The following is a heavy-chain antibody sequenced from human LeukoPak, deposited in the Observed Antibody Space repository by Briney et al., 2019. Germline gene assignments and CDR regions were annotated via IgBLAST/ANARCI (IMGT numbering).Heavy chain of an antibody. CDR1: GGTFSSYA. CDR3: ARSWLVGEYAPYYYGMDV. Sequence: ASVKVSCKASGGTFSSYAISWVRQAPGQGLEWMGGIIPIFGTANYAQKFQGRVTITADESTSTAYMELSSLRSEDTAVYYCARSWLVGEYAPYYYGMDVWGQGTTVTVSS. CDR2: IIPIFGTA. D-gene: IGHD3-10*01. V-gene: IGHV1-69*01. J-gene: IGHJ6*02.